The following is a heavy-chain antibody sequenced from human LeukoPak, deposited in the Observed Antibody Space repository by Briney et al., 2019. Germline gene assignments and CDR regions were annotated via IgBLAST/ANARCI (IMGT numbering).Heavy chain of an antibody. CDR2: IIPIFGTA. J-gene: IGHJ4*02. CDR3: ARLVEMATITAPYYFDY. D-gene: IGHD5-24*01. V-gene: IGHV1-69*13. Sequence: ASVKVSCKASGGTFSSYAISWVRQAPGQGLEWMGGIIPIFGTANYAQKFQGGVTITADESTSTAYMELSSLRSEDTAVYYCARLVEMATITAPYYFDYWGQGTLVTVSS. CDR1: GGTFSSYA.